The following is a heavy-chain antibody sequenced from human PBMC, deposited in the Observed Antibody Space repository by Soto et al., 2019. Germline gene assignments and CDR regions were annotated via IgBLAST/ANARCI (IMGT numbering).Heavy chain of an antibody. D-gene: IGHD6-6*01. CDR2: ISVYNGNT. CDR1: GYTFATFG. Sequence: VKVSCKPSGYTFATFGISWLRQAPGQGLDWMGWISVYNGNTKYAQKLQGRVTMTTDTSTSTAYLELRSLRSDDTAVYYCARDLIAARPGWFDPWDQGTLVTVSS. J-gene: IGHJ5*02. V-gene: IGHV1-18*01. CDR3: ARDLIAARPGWFDP.